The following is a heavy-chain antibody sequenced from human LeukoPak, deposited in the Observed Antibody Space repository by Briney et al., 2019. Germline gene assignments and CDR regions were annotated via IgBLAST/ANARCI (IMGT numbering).Heavy chain of an antibody. CDR3: ARERKRTDFDY. J-gene: IGHJ4*02. CDR1: GGSISSGGYS. CDR2: IYHSGST. V-gene: IGHV4-30-2*01. Sequence: SETLSLTCAVSGGSISSGGYSWSWIRQPPGKGLEWIGYIYHSGSTYYNPSLKSRVTMSVDTSKNQFSLKLSSVTAADTAVYYCARERKRTDFDYWGQGTLVTVSS. D-gene: IGHD3/OR15-3a*01.